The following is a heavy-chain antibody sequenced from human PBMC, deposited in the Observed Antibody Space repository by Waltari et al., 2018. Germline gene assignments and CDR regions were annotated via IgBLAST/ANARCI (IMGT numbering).Heavy chain of an antibody. V-gene: IGHV1-24*01. CDR3: ATAVYDSSFSRDAFEI. Sequence: QVQLVQSGAEVKKPGASVKVSCKVSGYTLTELSMHWVRQAPGKGLEWMGGFDPEDGETIYAQKFQGRVTMTEDTSTDTAYMELSSLRSEDTAVYYCATAVYDSSFSRDAFEIWGQGTMVTVSS. J-gene: IGHJ3*02. D-gene: IGHD3-22*01. CDR1: GYTLTELS. CDR2: FDPEDGET.